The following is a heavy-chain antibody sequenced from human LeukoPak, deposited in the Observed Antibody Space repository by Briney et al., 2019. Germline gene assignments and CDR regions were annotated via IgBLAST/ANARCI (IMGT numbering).Heavy chain of an antibody. CDR1: GGSISSSSYY. D-gene: IGHD1-26*01. Sequence: PSETLSLTCTVSGGSISSSSYYWGWIRQPPGKGLEWIGSIYYSGSTYYNPSLKSRVTISVDTSKNQFSLKLSSVTAADTAVYYCARHGTWELRYYFDYWGQGTLVTVSS. CDR2: IYYSGST. V-gene: IGHV4-39*01. CDR3: ARHGTWELRYYFDY. J-gene: IGHJ4*02.